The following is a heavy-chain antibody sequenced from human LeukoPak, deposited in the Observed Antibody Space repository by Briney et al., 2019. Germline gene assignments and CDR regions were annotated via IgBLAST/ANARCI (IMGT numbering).Heavy chain of an antibody. V-gene: IGHV1-69*04. Sequence: GASVKVSCKASGGTFSSYAISWVRQAPGQGLERMGRIIPILGIANYAQKFQGRVTITADESTSTAYMELSSLRSEDTAVYYCAGRGYSGYDDNFDYWGQGTLVTVSS. D-gene: IGHD5-12*01. CDR3: AGRGYSGYDDNFDY. J-gene: IGHJ4*02. CDR2: IIPILGIA. CDR1: GGTFSSYA.